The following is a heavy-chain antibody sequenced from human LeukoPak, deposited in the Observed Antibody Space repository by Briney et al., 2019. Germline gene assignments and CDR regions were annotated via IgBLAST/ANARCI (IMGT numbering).Heavy chain of an antibody. Sequence: PSETLSLTCAVSGGSISSSNWWSWVRQPPGKGLEWIGEIYHSGSTNYNPSLKSRVTISVDKSKNQFSLKLSSVTAADTAVYYCARGWGTIFGVAPPDYWGQGTLVTVSS. CDR1: GGSISSSNW. V-gene: IGHV4-4*02. J-gene: IGHJ4*02. CDR2: IYHSGST. D-gene: IGHD3-3*01. CDR3: ARGWGTIFGVAPPDY.